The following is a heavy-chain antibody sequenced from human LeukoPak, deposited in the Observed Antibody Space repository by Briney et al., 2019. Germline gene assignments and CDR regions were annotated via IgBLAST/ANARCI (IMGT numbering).Heavy chain of an antibody. D-gene: IGHD2-15*01. CDR2: ISAYNGNT. CDR3: ARGYCSGGSCYSVENWFDP. V-gene: IGHV1-18*01. Sequence: GASVKVSSKASGYTFTSYGISWVRQAPGQGLEWMGWISAYNGNTNYAQKLQGRVTMTTDTSTSTAYMELRSLRSDDTAVYYCARGYCSGGSCYSVENWFDPWGQGTLVTVSS. J-gene: IGHJ5*02. CDR1: GYTFTSYG.